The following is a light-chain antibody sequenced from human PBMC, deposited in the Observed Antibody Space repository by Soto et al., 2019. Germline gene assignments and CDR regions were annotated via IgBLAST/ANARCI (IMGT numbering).Light chain of an antibody. Sequence: QAVVTQPPSASGTPGRGVTISGSGGSSNIGSNTVNWYQQLPGTAPKLLIYSNNQRPSGVPDRFSGSKSGTSASLAISGLQSEDEADYYCAAWDDSLVFGGGTKLTVL. V-gene: IGLV1-44*01. CDR2: SNN. CDR1: SSNIGSNT. CDR3: AAWDDSLV. J-gene: IGLJ2*01.